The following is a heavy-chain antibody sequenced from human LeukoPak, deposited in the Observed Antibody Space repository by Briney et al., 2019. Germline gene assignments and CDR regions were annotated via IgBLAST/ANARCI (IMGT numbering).Heavy chain of an antibody. CDR1: GYTFTGYY. J-gene: IGHJ4*02. CDR3: ARDRFTLFYGLPDY. CDR2: INPNSGGT. D-gene: IGHD2-21*02. V-gene: IGHV1-2*06. Sequence: ASVKVSCKASGYTFTGYYMHWVRRAPGQGLEWMGRINPNSGGTNYAQKFQGRVTMTRDTSISTAYMELSRLRSDDTAVYYCARDRFTLFYGLPDYWGQGTLVTVSS.